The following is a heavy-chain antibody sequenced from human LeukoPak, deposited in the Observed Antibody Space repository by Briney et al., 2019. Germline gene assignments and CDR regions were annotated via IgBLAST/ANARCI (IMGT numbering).Heavy chain of an antibody. D-gene: IGHD2-2*01. J-gene: IGHJ5*02. CDR2: ISPKSGVT. CDR1: GYSFTGHY. CDR3: ARDRAAAAINWFDP. Sequence: GASVKVSCKASGYSFTGHYMNWVRQAPGQGLEWMGWISPKSGVTKYAQKFQGRVTMTRDTSISTAYMELSRLRSDDTAMYYCARDRAAAAINWFDPWGQGILVTVSS. V-gene: IGHV1-2*02.